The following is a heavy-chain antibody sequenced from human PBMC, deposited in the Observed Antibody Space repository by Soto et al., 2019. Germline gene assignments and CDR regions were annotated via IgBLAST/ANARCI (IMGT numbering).Heavy chain of an antibody. D-gene: IGHD1-26*01. CDR1: GGSISSYY. Sequence: QVQLQESGPGLVKPSETLSLTCTVSGGSISSYYWSWIRQPPGKGLEWIGYIYYSGSTNYNPSLKSRVTISVDTSKNQFSLKLSSVTAADTAVYYCARDPPWGDWYFDLWGRGTLVTVSS. V-gene: IGHV4-59*01. CDR2: IYYSGST. J-gene: IGHJ2*01. CDR3: ARDPPWGDWYFDL.